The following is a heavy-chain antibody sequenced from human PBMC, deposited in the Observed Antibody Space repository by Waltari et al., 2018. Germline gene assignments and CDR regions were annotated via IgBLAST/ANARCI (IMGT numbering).Heavy chain of an antibody. Sequence: QVQLQESGPGLVKPSETLSLTCAVSGYSISSGYYWGWIRQPPGKGLEGIGSIYHSGSTYSNPSLKSRVTISVDTSKNQFSLKLSSVTAADTAVYYCARGRGDPMWFDPWGQGTLVTVSS. D-gene: IGHD4-17*01. J-gene: IGHJ5*02. V-gene: IGHV4-38-2*01. CDR1: GYSISSGYY. CDR3: ARGRGDPMWFDP. CDR2: IYHSGST.